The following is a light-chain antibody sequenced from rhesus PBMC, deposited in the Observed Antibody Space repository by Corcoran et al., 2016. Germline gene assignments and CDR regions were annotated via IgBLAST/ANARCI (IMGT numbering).Light chain of an antibody. CDR3: QHYNSLPPWT. CDR2: YAT. Sequence: DIQMTQSPSSVSASVGDRVTITCRASQGISSYLAWYQQKPGKAPKLLIYYATTLQSGVPSRFSGSGSGTEFTLTISSLQPEDFATYYCQHYNSLPPWTFGQGTKVEIK. V-gene: IGKV1-25*01. CDR1: QGISSY. J-gene: IGKJ1*01.